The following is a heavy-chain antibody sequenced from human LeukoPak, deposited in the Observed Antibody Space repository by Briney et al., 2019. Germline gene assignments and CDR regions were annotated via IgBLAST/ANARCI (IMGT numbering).Heavy chain of an antibody. Sequence: ASVNVSRTASGYTFTDYYMHWIRQPPGQGLEWMGCIHPNSSDTNYAQKFQGRVTMTRDTSISTAYLELSSLRSDDTAIYYCARKFLGSRGYYFDYWGQGTLVIVSS. J-gene: IGHJ4*02. D-gene: IGHD3-10*01. V-gene: IGHV1-2*02. CDR1: GYTFTDYY. CDR3: ARKFLGSRGYYFDY. CDR2: IHPNSSDT.